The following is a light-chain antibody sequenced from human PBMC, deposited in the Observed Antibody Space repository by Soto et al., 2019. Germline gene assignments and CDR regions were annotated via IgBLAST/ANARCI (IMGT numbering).Light chain of an antibody. CDR1: QDTNNY. V-gene: IGKV1-33*01. CDR3: QQYNEVPYT. J-gene: IGKJ2*01. CDR2: DTS. Sequence: DIQMTQSPSSLSASVGDRVSISCQANQDTNNYLNWYHQKPGKAPRLVIYDTSTLEIGVPSRFGGSRSGTEFTLTISGLQPEDVGTYYCQQYNEVPYTFGQWTKVEMK.